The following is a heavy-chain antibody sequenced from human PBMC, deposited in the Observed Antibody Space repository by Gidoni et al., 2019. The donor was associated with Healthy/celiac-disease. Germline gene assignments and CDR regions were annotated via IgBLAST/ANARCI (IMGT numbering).Heavy chain of an antibody. V-gene: IGHV3-48*03. J-gene: IGHJ3*02. CDR1: GFTLSRYE. CDR3: ARDLYVWGSYRQDDAFDI. CDR2: ISSSGSTI. Sequence: EVQLVESGGGLVQPGGSLRLSCAASGFTLSRYEMNWVRQAPGKGLEWFSYISSSGSTIYYADSVKGRFTISRDNAKNSLYLQMNSLRAEDTAVYYCARDLYVWGSYRQDDAFDIWGQGTMVTVSS. D-gene: IGHD3-16*02.